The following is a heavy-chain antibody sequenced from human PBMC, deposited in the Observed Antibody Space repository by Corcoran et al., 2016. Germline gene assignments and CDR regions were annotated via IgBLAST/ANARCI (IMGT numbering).Heavy chain of an antibody. D-gene: IGHD6-13*01. CDR1: GFTFSSYS. CDR3: ARETSYDSSSWPLRLYYVDY. Sequence: EVQLVESGGGLVQPGGSLRLSCAASGFTFSSYSMNWVRQAPGKGLEWVSYISSSSSTIDYADSVKGRFTISRDNAKNSLYLQMNSLRDEDTAVYYFARETSYDSSSWPLRLYYVDYWGQGTLVTVSS. V-gene: IGHV3-48*02. J-gene: IGHJ4*02. CDR2: ISSSSSTI.